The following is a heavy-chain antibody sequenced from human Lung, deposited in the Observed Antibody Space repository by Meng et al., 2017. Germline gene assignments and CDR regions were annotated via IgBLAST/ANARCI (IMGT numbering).Heavy chain of an antibody. Sequence: QWQRQESGPGLVKPSEALALTCSVSGGSISTSGYYWGWIRQPPGKGLEWIGSIGHSGFTYYTPSLKSRVAVSLDTSKSQFSLMLTSVTAADTAVYYCVRSSAWVRTGFDPWGQGTLVTVSS. CDR2: IGHSGFT. J-gene: IGHJ5*02. CDR1: GGSISTSGYY. D-gene: IGHD6-19*01. CDR3: VRSSAWVRTGFDP. V-gene: IGHV4-39*01.